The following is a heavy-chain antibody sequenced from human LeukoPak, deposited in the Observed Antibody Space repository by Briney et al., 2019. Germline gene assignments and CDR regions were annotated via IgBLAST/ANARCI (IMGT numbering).Heavy chain of an antibody. CDR2: ISYSGTT. D-gene: IGHD4-17*01. Sequence: SETLSLTCTVSGDSISNINYYWSWIRQHPGKGLEWIGYISYSGTTYYNPSLKGRVIMSVDTSKNQLSLRLSSVTAADTAVYYCATRVPDLGDYVPYFDFWGQGTLVTVSS. CDR3: ATRVPDLGDYVPYFDF. CDR1: GDSISNINYY. V-gene: IGHV4-31*03. J-gene: IGHJ4*02.